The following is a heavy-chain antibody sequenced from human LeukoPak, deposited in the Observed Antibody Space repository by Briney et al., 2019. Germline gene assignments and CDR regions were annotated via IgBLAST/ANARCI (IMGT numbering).Heavy chain of an antibody. V-gene: IGHV3-74*01. D-gene: IGHD6-19*01. CDR3: VRDSPSGFFDL. J-gene: IGHJ2*01. Sequence: GGSLRLSCAASGFTFNNYWMHCVRQAPGKGLVWVSPINPDGTVTTYADSVKGRFTISRENAKNTLYLQMNSLRAEDTAVYYCVRDSPSGFFDLWGRGTLVTVSS. CDR1: GFTFNNYW. CDR2: INPDGTVT.